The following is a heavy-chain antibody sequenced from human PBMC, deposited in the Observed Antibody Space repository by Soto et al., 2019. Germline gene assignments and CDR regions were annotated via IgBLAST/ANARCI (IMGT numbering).Heavy chain of an antibody. CDR1: GFTFSTYV. Sequence: GGSLRLSCAASGFTFSTYVMYWVRQAPGKGLEWVAVISYDGSNKYYADSVKGRFTISRDNSKNTLYLQMNSLRAEDTAVYYCARDREPHYYYYGMDVWGQGTTVTVSS. V-gene: IGHV3-30-3*01. CDR3: ARDREPHYYYYGMDV. CDR2: ISYDGSNK. J-gene: IGHJ6*02.